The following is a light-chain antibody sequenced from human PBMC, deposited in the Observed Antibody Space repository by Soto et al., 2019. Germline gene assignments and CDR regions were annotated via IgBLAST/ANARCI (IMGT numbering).Light chain of an antibody. J-gene: IGLJ2*01. CDR2: AGT. CDR1: VSDVGNYNL. CDR3: CSYAGSSTLI. V-gene: IGLV2-23*01. Sequence: QSALTQPASVSGSPGQSVTISCTGTVSDVGNYNLVSWYQHHPGKAPQLIIYAGTKRPSGVSNRFSGSKSGNTASLTISGLQAEDEADYYCCSYAGSSTLIFGGGTKLTVL.